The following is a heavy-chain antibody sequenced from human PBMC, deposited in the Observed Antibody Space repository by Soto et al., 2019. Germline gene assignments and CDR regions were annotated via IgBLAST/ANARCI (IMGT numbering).Heavy chain of an antibody. Sequence: PGGSLRLSCAASGFTFSNAWMNWVRQAPGKGLEWVGRIKSKTDGGTTNYAAPVKGRFTISRDDSKNTLYLQMNSLKTEDTAVYYCTTGPIGYCSSTSCSRYYYFDYWGQGTLVTVSS. CDR2: IKSKTDGGTT. J-gene: IGHJ4*02. V-gene: IGHV3-15*07. CDR3: TTGPIGYCSSTSCSRYYYFDY. D-gene: IGHD2-2*01. CDR1: GFTFSNAW.